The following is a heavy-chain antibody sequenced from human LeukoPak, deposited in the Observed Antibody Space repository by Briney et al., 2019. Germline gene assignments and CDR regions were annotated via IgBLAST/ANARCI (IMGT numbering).Heavy chain of an antibody. CDR3: ARDSYYHGSGTYPAYFDY. D-gene: IGHD3-10*01. CDR1: GFTFTSHA. CDR2: ISYDGSHK. V-gene: IGHV3-30-3*01. J-gene: IGHJ4*02. Sequence: GGSLRLSCEASGFTFTSHAMYWVRQAPGKGLEWVSVISYDGSHKYYADSAKGRFTISRDNSKNTLSLQMNSLRAEDTAVYYCARDSYYHGSGTYPAYFDYWGQGTLVTVSS.